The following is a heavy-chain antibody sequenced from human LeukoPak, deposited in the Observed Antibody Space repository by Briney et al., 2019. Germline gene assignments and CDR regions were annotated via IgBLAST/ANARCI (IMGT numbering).Heavy chain of an antibody. CDR2: ISYDGSNK. CDR3: ARDRSMSPDY. J-gene: IGHJ4*02. V-gene: IGHV3-30*04. D-gene: IGHD6-6*01. CDR1: GFTFSSCA. Sequence: PGRSLRLSCAASGFTFSSCAMHWVRQAPGKGLEWVAVISYDGSNKYYADSVKGRFTISRDNSKNTLYLQMNSLRAEDTAAYYCARDRSMSPDYWGQGTLVTVSS.